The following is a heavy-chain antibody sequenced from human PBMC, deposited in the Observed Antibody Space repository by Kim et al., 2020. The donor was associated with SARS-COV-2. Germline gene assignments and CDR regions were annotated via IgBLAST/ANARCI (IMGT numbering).Heavy chain of an antibody. CDR3: AKSDYYDSSGSAFDY. D-gene: IGHD3-22*01. CDR2: ISYDGSNK. CDR1: GFTFSSYG. Sequence: GGSLRLSCAASGFTFSSYGMHWVRQAPGKGLEWVAVISYDGSNKYYADSVKGRFTISRDNSKNTLYLQMNSLRAEDTAVYYCAKSDYYDSSGSAFDYWGQGTLVTVSS. J-gene: IGHJ4*02. V-gene: IGHV3-30*18.